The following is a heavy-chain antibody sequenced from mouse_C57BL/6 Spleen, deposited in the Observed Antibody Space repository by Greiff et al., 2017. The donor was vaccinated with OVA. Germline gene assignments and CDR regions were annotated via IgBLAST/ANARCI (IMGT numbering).Heavy chain of an antibody. D-gene: IGHD1-1*01. CDR3: ARAEIGITTVVGDY. CDR1: GYAFTNYV. V-gene: IGHV1-54*01. J-gene: IGHJ2*01. CDR2: INPGSGGT. Sequence: QVHVKQSGAELVRPGTSVKLSCKASGYAFTNYVIEWVKQRPGQGLEWIGVINPGSGGTNYNEKFKGKATLTADKSSSTAYMQLSSLTSEDSAVYFCARAEIGITTVVGDYWGQGTTLTVSS.